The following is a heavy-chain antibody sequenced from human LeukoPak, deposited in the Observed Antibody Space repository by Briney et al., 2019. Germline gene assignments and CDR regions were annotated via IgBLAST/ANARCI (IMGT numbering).Heavy chain of an antibody. Sequence: PSETLSLTCTVSGGSISSDYWSWIRQSPGKGLEWLGYIHHSGSSKNNPSLKGRVTMAVDKAKNQVSLKLTSVTAADTAVYYCARDRIGGIVATITDYWGQGTLVTVSS. CDR1: GGSISSDY. J-gene: IGHJ4*02. CDR3: ARDRIGGIVATITDY. CDR2: IHHSGSS. V-gene: IGHV4-59*01. D-gene: IGHD5-12*01.